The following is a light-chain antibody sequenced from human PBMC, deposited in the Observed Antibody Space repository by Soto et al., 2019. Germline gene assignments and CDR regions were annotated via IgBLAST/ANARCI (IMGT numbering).Light chain of an antibody. J-gene: IGKJ1*01. CDR2: KVS. CDR3: RQGTHWPLP. V-gene: IGKV2-30*01. CDR1: QSLVYSDGNTY. Sequence: DVVMTQSPLSLPVTLGQPASISCRSSQSLVYSDGNTYWNWFQQRPGQSPRRLSYKVSNRDSGVAERFRGSGSGTDFTMKISRVEAEGVGVWYGRQGTHWPLPFGQGHKVEI.